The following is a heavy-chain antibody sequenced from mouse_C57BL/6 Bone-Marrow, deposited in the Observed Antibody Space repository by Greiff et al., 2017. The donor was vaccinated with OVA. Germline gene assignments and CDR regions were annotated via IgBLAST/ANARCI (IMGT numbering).Heavy chain of an antibody. CDR2: IRSKSNNYAT. CDR1: GFSFNTYA. V-gene: IGHV10-1*01. J-gene: IGHJ3*01. D-gene: IGHD3-2*02. CDR3: VRQGSSGYVPFAY. Sequence: EVQLVESGGGLVQPKGSLKLSCAASGFSFNTYAMNWVRQAPGKGLEWVARIRSKSNNYATYYADSVKDRFTISRDDSESMLYLQMNNLKTEDTAMYYCVRQGSSGYVPFAYWGQGTLVTVSA.